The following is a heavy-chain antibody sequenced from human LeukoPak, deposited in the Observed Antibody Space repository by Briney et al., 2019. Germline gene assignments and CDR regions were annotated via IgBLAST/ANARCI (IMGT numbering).Heavy chain of an antibody. J-gene: IGHJ4*02. D-gene: IGHD2-21*01. Sequence: GGSLRLSCAASGFTFSSYSMKWVRQAPGKGLEWVSSISSSSSYIYYADSVKGRFTISRDNAKNSLYLQMNSLRAEDTAVYYCARDGGGGGYFDYWGQGTLVTVSS. CDR1: GFTFSSYS. V-gene: IGHV3-21*01. CDR3: ARDGGGGGYFDY. CDR2: ISSSSSYI.